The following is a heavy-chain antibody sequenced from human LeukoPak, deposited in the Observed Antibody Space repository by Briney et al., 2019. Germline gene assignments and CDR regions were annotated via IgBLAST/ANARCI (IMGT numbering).Heavy chain of an antibody. CDR2: ISTYDGDT. J-gene: IGHJ4*02. V-gene: IGHV1-18*04. D-gene: IGHD2-15*01. Sequence: ASVKVSCKASGYTFTSYYIHWVRQAPGQGLEWMGWISTYDGDTYYAQKFQGRVTMTRDTSTSTAYMELRGLRSDDTALYYCARDVLNRCIGGICPIDDWGQGTLVTVSS. CDR1: GYTFTSYY. CDR3: ARDVLNRCIGGICPIDD.